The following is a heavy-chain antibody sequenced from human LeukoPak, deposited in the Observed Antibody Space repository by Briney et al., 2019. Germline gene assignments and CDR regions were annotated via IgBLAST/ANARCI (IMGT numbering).Heavy chain of an antibody. CDR3: ARGVSGDYLWFDP. D-gene: IGHD4-17*01. V-gene: IGHV5-51*01. Sequence: GESLKISCXGSGYSFTSYWIGWVRQMPGKGLQWMGIIYPGDSDTRYSPSFQGQVTISADKSISTAYLQWSSLKASDTAMYYCARGVSGDYLWFDPWGQGTLVAVSS. J-gene: IGHJ5*02. CDR2: IYPGDSDT. CDR1: GYSFTSYW.